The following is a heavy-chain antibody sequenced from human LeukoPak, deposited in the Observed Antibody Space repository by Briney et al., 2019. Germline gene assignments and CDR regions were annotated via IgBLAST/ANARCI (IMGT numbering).Heavy chain of an antibody. CDR1: GGSINSANYY. J-gene: IGHJ4*02. V-gene: IGHV4-30-4*08. CDR2: IYYSGTT. Sequence: TSQTLSLTCSVSGGSINSANYYRSWIRQPPGKGLEWIGYIYYSGTTYYNPSLKSRATISLDTSKNQFSLKVTSVTAADTAVYYCAIDRGYSYGLVDYWGQGTLVTVSS. CDR3: AIDRGYSYGLVDY. D-gene: IGHD5-18*01.